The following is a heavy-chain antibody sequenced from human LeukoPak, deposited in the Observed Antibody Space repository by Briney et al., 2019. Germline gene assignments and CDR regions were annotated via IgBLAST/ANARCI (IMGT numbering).Heavy chain of an antibody. CDR2: ISGSGGST. D-gene: IGHD1-26*01. V-gene: IGHV3-23*01. Sequence: GGSLRLSCVDSGFTFRSYWMSWARQAPGKGLEWVSAISGSGGSTYYADSVKGRFTISRDNSKNTLYLQMNSLRAEDTAVYYCAKDRELLIVSHLDYWGQGTLVTVSS. CDR3: AKDRELLIVSHLDY. J-gene: IGHJ4*02. CDR1: GFTFRSYW.